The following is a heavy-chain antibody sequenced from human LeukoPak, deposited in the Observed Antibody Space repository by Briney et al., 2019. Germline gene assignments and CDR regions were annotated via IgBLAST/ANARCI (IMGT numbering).Heavy chain of an antibody. CDR3: AGTTARYNWFDP. CDR1: GYTFTSYG. Sequence: ASVKVSCKASGYTFTSYGISWVRQAPGQGLEWMGWISAYNGNTNYAQKLQGRVTMTTDTSTSTAYMELRSLRSDDTAVYYCAGTTARYNWFDPWGQGTLVIVSS. D-gene: IGHD1-1*01. CDR2: ISAYNGNT. J-gene: IGHJ5*02. V-gene: IGHV1-18*01.